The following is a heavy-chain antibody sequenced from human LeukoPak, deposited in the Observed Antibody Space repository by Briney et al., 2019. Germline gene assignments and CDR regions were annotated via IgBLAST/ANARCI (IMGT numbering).Heavy chain of an antibody. CDR3: ARDRGGYSYDYIRGHAFDI. J-gene: IGHJ3*02. V-gene: IGHV1-18*01. Sequence: ASVKVSRKGSGYTLSSYSITWMRQAPGQGLEWMGWISTYNGKTNFAEKFQGRVTMTTDTSTSIVYMELRSLRSYDTAVYFCARDRGGYSYDYIRGHAFDIWGQGTNVTVSS. CDR2: ISTYNGKT. D-gene: IGHD5-18*01. CDR1: GYTLSSYS.